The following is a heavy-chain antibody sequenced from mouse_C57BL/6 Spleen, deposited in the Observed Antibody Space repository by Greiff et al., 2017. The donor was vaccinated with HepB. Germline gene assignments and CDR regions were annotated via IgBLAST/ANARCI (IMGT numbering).Heavy chain of an antibody. Sequence: QVQLQQPGAELVKPGASVKLSCKASGYTFTSYWMHWVKQRPGKGLEWIGMIRPNSGSTNYNEKFKSKATLTVDKSSSTAYMQLSSLTSEDSAVYYCARAPYYSNYYYAMDYWGQGTSVTVSS. CDR2: IRPNSGST. V-gene: IGHV1-64*01. D-gene: IGHD2-5*01. CDR1: GYTFTSYW. J-gene: IGHJ4*01. CDR3: ARAPYYSNYYYAMDY.